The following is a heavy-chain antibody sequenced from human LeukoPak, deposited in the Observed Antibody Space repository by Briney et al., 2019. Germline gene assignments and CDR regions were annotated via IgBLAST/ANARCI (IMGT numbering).Heavy chain of an antibody. V-gene: IGHV3-23*01. Sequence: GRSLRLSCAASGFTVSSNYMSWVRQAPGKGLEWDSAISGSGGSTYYADSVKGRFTISRDNSKNTLYLQMNSLRAEDTAVYYCAKGRVLTGYHYLYYFDYWGQGTLVTVSS. J-gene: IGHJ4*02. D-gene: IGHD3-9*01. CDR1: GFTVSSNY. CDR3: AKGRVLTGYHYLYYFDY. CDR2: ISGSGGST.